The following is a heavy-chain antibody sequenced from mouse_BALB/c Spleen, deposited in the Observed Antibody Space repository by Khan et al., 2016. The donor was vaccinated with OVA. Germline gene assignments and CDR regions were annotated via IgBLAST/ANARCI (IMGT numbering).Heavy chain of an antibody. D-gene: IGHD1-3*01. CDR2: IYTGSSDT. Sequence: EVKLQQSGTVLVRPGESVKLSCKASGYSFTSYLIWWVIQRSGRSIEWIGDIYTGSSDTNYNQKLKDKAKLTAGTSENTVYLELSSLTNEDTAVYYCARLVDSSFAYWGQGTLVTVSS. J-gene: IGHJ3*01. CDR3: ARLVDSSFAY. V-gene: IGHV1-5*01. CDR1: GYSFTSYL.